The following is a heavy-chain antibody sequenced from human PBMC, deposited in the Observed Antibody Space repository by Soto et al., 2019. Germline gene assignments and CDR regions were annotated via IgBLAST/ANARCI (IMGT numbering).Heavy chain of an antibody. CDR2: IYHSGST. Sequence: QVQLQESGPGLVKPSGTLSLTCAVSGGSISSSNWWSWVRQPPGKGLEWIGEIYHSGSTNYNPSLKSRVTISVDKSKNQFPLKLSSVTAADTAVYYCASRVLKLGKILAWFDPWGQGTLVTVSS. J-gene: IGHJ5*02. D-gene: IGHD7-27*01. V-gene: IGHV4-4*02. CDR3: ASRVLKLGKILAWFDP. CDR1: GGSISSSNW.